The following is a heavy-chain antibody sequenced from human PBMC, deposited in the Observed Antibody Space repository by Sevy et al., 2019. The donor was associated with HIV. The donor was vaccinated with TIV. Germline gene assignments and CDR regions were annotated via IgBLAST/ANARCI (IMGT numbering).Heavy chain of an antibody. Sequence: GGSLRLSCAASGFTFSSYAMSWVRQAPGKGLEWVSAISGSGGSTYYADSVKGRFTISRDNSKNTRYLKMNSLSAEDTALYYGAKDPMITSYPYNFDYWGQGTLVTVSS. CDR3: AKDPMITSYPYNFDY. CDR2: ISGSGGST. V-gene: IGHV3-23*01. D-gene: IGHD3-16*01. J-gene: IGHJ4*02. CDR1: GFTFSSYA.